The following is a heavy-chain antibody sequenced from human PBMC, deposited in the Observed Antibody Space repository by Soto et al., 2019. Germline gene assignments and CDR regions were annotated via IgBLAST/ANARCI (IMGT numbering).Heavy chain of an antibody. D-gene: IGHD3-22*01. CDR1: GGTFSSYA. Sequence: QVQLVQSGAEVKKPGSSVKVSCKASGGTFSSYAISWVRQAPGQGLEWMGEIIPIFGTAHYAQKFQGRVTITADDATRTAHTELSRLRSENTAVYYCARDGGASSGYYPYWFDPWGQGPLVTGSS. J-gene: IGHJ5*02. CDR3: ARDGGASSGYYPYWFDP. CDR2: IIPIFGTA. V-gene: IGHV1-69*12.